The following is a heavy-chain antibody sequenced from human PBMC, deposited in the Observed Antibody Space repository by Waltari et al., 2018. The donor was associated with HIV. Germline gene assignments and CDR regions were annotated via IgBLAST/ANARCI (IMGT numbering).Heavy chain of an antibody. Sequence: QVQLQQPGPGLVKPPETLSLSCPAPGDSIASAYYWGWIRQPPGKALEWIGSSLHSGNTYYNPSLKSRLTISLDTSKNQVSLKLSSVTAADTAVYYCASGSRRGHSHGIDYWGQGTLVTVSS. V-gene: IGHV4-38-2*01. CDR2: SLHSGNT. CDR3: ASGSRRGHSHGIDY. CDR1: GDSIASAYY. D-gene: IGHD5-18*01. J-gene: IGHJ4*02.